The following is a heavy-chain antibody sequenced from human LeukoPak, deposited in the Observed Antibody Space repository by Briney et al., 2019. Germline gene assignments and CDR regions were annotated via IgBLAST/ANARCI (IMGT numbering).Heavy chain of an antibody. CDR3: AREGEAGTGAYDI. CDR1: GFTFSSYG. J-gene: IGHJ3*02. D-gene: IGHD6-19*01. Sequence: GGSLRLSCAASGFTFSSYGMHWVRQGTGKGLEWVSAIGDAGDTYYAGSVKGRFTISRENAKNSLYLQMNSLRAGDTAVYYCAREGEAGTGAYDIWGQGTIVTVSS. CDR2: IGDAGDT. V-gene: IGHV3-13*01.